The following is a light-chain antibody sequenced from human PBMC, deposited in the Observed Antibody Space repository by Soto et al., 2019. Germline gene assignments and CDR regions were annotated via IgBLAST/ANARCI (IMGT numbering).Light chain of an antibody. CDR1: SSDVGGYNY. Sequence: HSALTQPASVSGSPGQSITISCTRTSSDVGGYNYVSWYQHHPGKAPKLMIFDVSNRPSGVSNRFSGSKSGNTASLTISGLQPEDEADYYCSSYTTSNTRQIVFGTGTKVTVL. V-gene: IGLV2-14*03. J-gene: IGLJ1*01. CDR2: DVS. CDR3: SSYTTSNTRQIV.